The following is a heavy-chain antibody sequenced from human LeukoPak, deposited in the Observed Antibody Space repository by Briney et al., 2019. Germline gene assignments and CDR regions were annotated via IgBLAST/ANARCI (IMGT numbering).Heavy chain of an antibody. CDR1: GFTFSSYS. J-gene: IGHJ2*01. D-gene: IGHD6-13*01. V-gene: IGHV3-21*01. CDR2: ISSGSSYI. Sequence: PGGSLRLSCAASGFTFSSYSMNWVRQAPGRGLERVSSISSGSSYIYYADSVKGRFTISRDNAKNSLYLQMNSLRAEDTAVYYCARSGIAAALNWNFDLWGRGTLVIVSS. CDR3: ARSGIAAALNWNFDL.